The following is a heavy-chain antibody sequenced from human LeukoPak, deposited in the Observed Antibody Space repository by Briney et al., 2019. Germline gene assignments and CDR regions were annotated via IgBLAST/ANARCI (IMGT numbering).Heavy chain of an antibody. J-gene: IGHJ4*02. V-gene: IGHV3-33*01. Sequence: GGSLRLSCAASGFTFSRYGMHWVRQAPGKGLEWVAVIWYDGTNKYYADSVKGRFTISRDNSKNTLYLQMNRLRAEDTAVYYCARDLSVGGGYDYWGQGTLVTVSS. CDR2: IWYDGTNK. CDR3: ARDLSVGGGYDY. CDR1: GFTFSRYG. D-gene: IGHD3-16*01.